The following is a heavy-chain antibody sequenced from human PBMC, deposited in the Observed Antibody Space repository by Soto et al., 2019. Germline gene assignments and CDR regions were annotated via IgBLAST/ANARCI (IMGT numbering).Heavy chain of an antibody. V-gene: IGHV1-69*13. D-gene: IGHD6-19*01. Sequence: SVKVSCKASGGTFSSYAISWVRQAPGQGLEWMGGIIPICGRANYAQKFQGRVTITADESTSTAYMELSRLRSDDTAVYYCARDPLYSSGSSRGYYYYYGMDVWGQGTTVTVSS. CDR1: GGTFSSYA. J-gene: IGHJ6*02. CDR3: ARDPLYSSGSSRGYYYYYGMDV. CDR2: IIPICGRA.